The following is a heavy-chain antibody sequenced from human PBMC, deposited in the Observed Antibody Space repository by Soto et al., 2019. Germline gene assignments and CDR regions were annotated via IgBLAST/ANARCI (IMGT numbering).Heavy chain of an antibody. CDR3: ARQWLFDY. D-gene: IGHD5-12*01. CDR1: GYSFTTYW. CDR2: INPSDSDT. Sequence: GESLKISCKGSGYSFTTYWIAWVRQMPGKGLEWMGIINPSDSDTRYSPSFQGQVTISAVKSINTAYLQWSSLKASDTAIYYCARQWLFDYWGQGTLVTVSS. V-gene: IGHV5-51*01. J-gene: IGHJ4*02.